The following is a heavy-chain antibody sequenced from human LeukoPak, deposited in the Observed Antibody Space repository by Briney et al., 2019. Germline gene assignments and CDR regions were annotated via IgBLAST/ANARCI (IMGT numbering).Heavy chain of an antibody. CDR2: IYTSGST. J-gene: IGHJ5*02. CDR3: ARDRVAARPDWFDP. D-gene: IGHD6-6*01. CDR1: GGSISSYY. V-gene: IGHV4-4*07. Sequence: SETLSLTCTVSGGSISSYYWSWIRQPAGKGPEWIGRIYTSGSTNYNPSLKSRVTMSVDTSKNQFSLKLSSVTAADTAVYYCARDRVAARPDWFDPWGQGTLVTVSS.